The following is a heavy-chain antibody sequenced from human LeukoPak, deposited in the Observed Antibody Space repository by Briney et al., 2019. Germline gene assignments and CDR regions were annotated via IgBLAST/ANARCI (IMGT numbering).Heavy chain of an antibody. J-gene: IGHJ5*02. CDR3: ARMSYYDSSDDNWFDP. CDR2: MNPNSGNT. D-gene: IGHD3-22*01. V-gene: IGHV1-8*01. CDR1: GYTFTSYD. Sequence: ASVKASCKASGYTFTSYDINWVRQATGQGLEWMGWMNPNSGNTGYAQKFQGRVTMTRDTSISTAYMELSSLRSEDTAVYYCARMSYYDSSDDNWFDPWGQGTLVTVSS.